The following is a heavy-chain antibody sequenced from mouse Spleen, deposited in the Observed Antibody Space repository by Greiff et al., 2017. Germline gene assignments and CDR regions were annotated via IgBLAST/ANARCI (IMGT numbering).Heavy chain of an antibody. Sequence: EVQLQQSGPELVKPGASVKISCKASGYSFTGYYMNWVKQSPEKSLEWIGEINPSTGGTTYNQKFKAKATLTVDKSSSTAYMQLKSLTSEDSAVYYCARTRLGYWYFDVWGAGTTVTVSS. D-gene: IGHD4-1*01. CDR3: ARTRLGYWYFDV. CDR2: INPSTGGT. J-gene: IGHJ1*01. V-gene: IGHV1-42*01. CDR1: GYSFTGYY.